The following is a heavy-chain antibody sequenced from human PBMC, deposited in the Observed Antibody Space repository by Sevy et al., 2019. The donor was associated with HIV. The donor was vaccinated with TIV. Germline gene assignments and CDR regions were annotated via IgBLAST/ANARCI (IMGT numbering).Heavy chain of an antibody. J-gene: IGHJ6*02. V-gene: IGHV3-48*03. CDR2: ISSRGSTI. CDR1: GFTFSSYE. CDR3: AREGAMVRGPRGGNYGMDV. D-gene: IGHD3-10*01. Sequence: GSLRLSCAASGFTFSSYEMNWVRQAPGKGLEWVSYISSRGSTIYYADSVKGRFTISRDNAKNSLYLQMNSLRDEDTAVYYCAREGAMVRGPRGGNYGMDVWGQGTTVTVSS.